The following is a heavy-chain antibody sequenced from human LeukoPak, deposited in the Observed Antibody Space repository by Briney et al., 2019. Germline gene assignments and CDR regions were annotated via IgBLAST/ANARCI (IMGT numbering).Heavy chain of an antibody. V-gene: IGHV3-21*01. D-gene: IGHD6-19*01. J-gene: IGHJ4*02. CDR1: GFTLDDYT. Sequence: NAGGSLRLSCAASGFTLDDYTMNWVRQAPGKGLEWVSSISSSSGDIYYADSLKGRFTVSRDNAKKSLYLQMNSLRVEDTAVYYCARGWGSGWYLDYWGQGTLVTVSS. CDR3: ARGWGSGWYLDY. CDR2: ISSSSGDI.